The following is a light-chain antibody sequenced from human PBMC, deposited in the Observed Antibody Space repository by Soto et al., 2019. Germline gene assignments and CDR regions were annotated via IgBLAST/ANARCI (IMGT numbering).Light chain of an antibody. CDR3: QQRSNWPRT. CDR2: DAS. J-gene: IGKJ2*01. V-gene: IGKV3-11*01. Sequence: EIVLTQSPATLSLSPGERATLSCRASQSVSNNLGWYQQKPGQAPRLLIYDASNRAADIPARFSGSGSGTDFTLTINSLKPEDFAVYYCQQRSNWPRTFGQGTKPEIK. CDR1: QSVSNN.